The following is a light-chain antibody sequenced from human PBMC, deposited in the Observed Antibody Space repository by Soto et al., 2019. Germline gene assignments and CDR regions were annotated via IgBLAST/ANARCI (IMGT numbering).Light chain of an antibody. J-gene: IGLJ2*01. CDR3: SSYAGNNNVI. CDR2: EVS. Sequence: QSVLTQPPSASGSHGQSVTISCTGTSSDVGSYRFVSWYQQHPGKAPKLLIYEVSKRPSGVPDRFSASTSGNTASLTVSGLQADDEADYYCSSYAGNNNVIFGGGTQLTVL. V-gene: IGLV2-8*01. CDR1: SSDVGSYRF.